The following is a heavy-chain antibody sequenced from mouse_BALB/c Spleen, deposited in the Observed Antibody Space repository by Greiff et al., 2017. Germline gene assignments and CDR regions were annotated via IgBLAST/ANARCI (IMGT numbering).Heavy chain of an antibody. CDR1: GYSFTGYF. CDR3: ARTDPLYAMDY. J-gene: IGHJ4*01. CDR2: INPYNGDT. Sequence: EVKLVESGPELVKPGASVKISCKASGYSFTGYFMNWVMQSHGKSLEWIGRINPYNGDTFYNQKFKGKATLTVDKSSSTAHMELRSLASEDSAVYYCARTDPLYAMDYWGQGTSVTVSS. V-gene: IGHV1-20*02.